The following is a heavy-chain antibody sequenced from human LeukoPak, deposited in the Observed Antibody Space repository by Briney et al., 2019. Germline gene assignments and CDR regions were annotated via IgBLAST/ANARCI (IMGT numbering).Heavy chain of an antibody. CDR3: ARDSSWAFDY. V-gene: IGHV4-34*01. Sequence: SETLSLTCAVYGGSFSGYYWSWIRQPPGKGLEWIGEINHSGSTNYNPSLKSRVTISVDTSKNQFSLKLSSVTAADTAVYYCARDSSWAFDYWGQGTLVTASS. D-gene: IGHD6-13*01. CDR2: INHSGST. CDR1: GGSFSGYY. J-gene: IGHJ4*02.